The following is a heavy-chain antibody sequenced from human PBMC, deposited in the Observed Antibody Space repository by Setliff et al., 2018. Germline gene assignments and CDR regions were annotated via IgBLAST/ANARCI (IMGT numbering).Heavy chain of an antibody. CDR1: GGTFSDYH. CDR3: VRTTRSTGFYGQGVAYYMDV. CDR2: INHRGST. Sequence: SETLSLTCAAYGGTFSDYHWTWIRQSPEKGLEWIGEINHRGSTTYYNPSLESRVTIIMETSKNRFSLWLTSVTAADAAVYYCVRTTRSTGFYGQGVAYYMDVWDKGTTVTVSS. V-gene: IGHV4-34*01. J-gene: IGHJ6*03. D-gene: IGHD2-8*02.